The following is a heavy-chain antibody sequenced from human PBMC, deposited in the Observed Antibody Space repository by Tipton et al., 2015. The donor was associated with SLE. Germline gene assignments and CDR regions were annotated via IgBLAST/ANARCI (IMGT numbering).Heavy chain of an antibody. CDR3: ARWQGYCGSTSCRQFDY. J-gene: IGHJ4*02. D-gene: IGHD2-2*01. V-gene: IGHV1-8*01. CDR2: MNPGSRKT. Sequence: QSGAKVKKPGASVKVSCRTSGYPFTNYDINWVRQAAGQGLEWMGWMNPGSRKTVFTQKFQGRVTLTWDTSISTAYIELNSLRSEDTAVYYCARWQGYCGSTSCRQFDYWGQGTLVTVSS. CDR1: GYPFTNYD.